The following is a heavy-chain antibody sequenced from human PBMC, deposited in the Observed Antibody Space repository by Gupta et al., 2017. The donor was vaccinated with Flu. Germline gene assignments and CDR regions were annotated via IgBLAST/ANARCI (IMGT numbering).Heavy chain of an antibody. D-gene: IGHD4-17*01. CDR3: ARDLSYGDLYYFDY. CDR1: GCIFGRYG. J-gene: IGHJ4*02. V-gene: IGHV3-33*01. CDR2: IWNEGNNK. Sequence: QVQLVESGGGVVQPGGSLRLSCAASGCIFGRYGIHWVRQAPGKGLEWVAVIWNEGNNKFYADSVQGRFTISRDNSKNELHLQMNSLRAEDTAVYYCARDLSYGDLYYFDYWGQGTLVTVSP.